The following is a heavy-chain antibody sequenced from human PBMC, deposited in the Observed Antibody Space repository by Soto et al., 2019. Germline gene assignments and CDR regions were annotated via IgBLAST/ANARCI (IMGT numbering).Heavy chain of an antibody. D-gene: IGHD7-27*01. CDR1: GDSVSSNSAA. V-gene: IGHV6-1*01. CDR3: ARWGFNARRQYYYYGMDV. Sequence: SQTLSLTCAISGDSVSSNSAAWNWIRQSPSRGLEWLGRTYYRSKWYNDYAVSVKSRITINPDTSKNQFSLQLNSVTPEDTAVYYCARWGFNARRQYYYYGMDVWGQGTTVTVSS. J-gene: IGHJ6*02. CDR2: TYYRSKWYN.